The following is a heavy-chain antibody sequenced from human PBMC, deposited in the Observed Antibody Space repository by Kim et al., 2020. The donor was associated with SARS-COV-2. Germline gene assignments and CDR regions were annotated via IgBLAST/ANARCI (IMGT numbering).Heavy chain of an antibody. CDR2: ISYDGSNK. J-gene: IGHJ6*02. Sequence: GGSLRLSCAASGFTFSSYAMHWVRQAPGKGLEWVAVISYDGSNKYYADSVKGRFTISRDNSKNTLYLQMNSLRAEDTAVYYCARVGFGELLRYGMDVWGQGTTVTVSS. CDR3: ARVGFGELLRYGMDV. D-gene: IGHD3-10*01. CDR1: GFTFSSYA. V-gene: IGHV3-30*04.